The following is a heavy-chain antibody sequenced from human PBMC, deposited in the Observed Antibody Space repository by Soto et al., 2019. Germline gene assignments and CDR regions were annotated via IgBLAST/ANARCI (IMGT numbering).Heavy chain of an antibody. V-gene: IGHV3-30*18. D-gene: IGHD3-22*01. CDR3: AKGSYDSSGYYYGYFDY. Sequence: GGSLRLSCAASGFTFSSYGMHCVRQAPGKGLELVAVISYDGSNKYYADSVKGRFTISRDNSKNTLYLQMNSLRAEDTAVYYCAKGSYDSSGYYYGYFDYWGQGTLVTVSS. CDR1: GFTFSSYG. CDR2: ISYDGSNK. J-gene: IGHJ4*02.